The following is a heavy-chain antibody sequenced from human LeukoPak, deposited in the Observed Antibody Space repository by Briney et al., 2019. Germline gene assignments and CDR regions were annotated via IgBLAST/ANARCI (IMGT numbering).Heavy chain of an antibody. J-gene: IGHJ5*02. D-gene: IGHD2-15*01. CDR1: GFTFSDYA. V-gene: IGHV3-30*01. CDR2: ISYDGSNK. CDR3: AKGRGFDVYCRAGSCSTFDP. Sequence: GRSLRLSCAASGFTFSDYALHWVRQAPGKGLGRVAVISYDGSNKYYADSVKGRFTISRDNSKNTLYIQMNSLRAEDTAVYYCAKGRGFDVYCRAGSCSTFDPWGQGTLVTVSS.